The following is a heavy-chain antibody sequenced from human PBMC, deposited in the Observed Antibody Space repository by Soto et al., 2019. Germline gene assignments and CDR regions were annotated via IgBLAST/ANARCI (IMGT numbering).Heavy chain of an antibody. D-gene: IGHD5-12*01. CDR3: ARDLRGGTRFDY. CDR2: ISGSTNYI. J-gene: IGHJ4*02. Sequence: EVQLVESGGGLAKPGGSLRLSCAASGFTISTYSMTCVRQAQGEGLEWVSSISGSTNYIYYADSVKGRFTISRDNAKNSLYLQMGSLRAEDTAVYYWARDLRGGTRFDYWGQGTLVTVSS. CDR1: GFTISTYS. V-gene: IGHV3-21*01.